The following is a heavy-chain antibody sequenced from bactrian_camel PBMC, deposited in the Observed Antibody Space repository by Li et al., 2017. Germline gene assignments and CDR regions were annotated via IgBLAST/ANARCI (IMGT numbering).Heavy chain of an antibody. CDR3: AAKGGKRCGTVLAGAGRRT. D-gene: IGHD6*01. CDR2: IGGDGRTT. J-gene: IGHJ4*01. Sequence: VQLVETGGGSVQARGTQRLSCAASYTGDPHCLAWFRQAPGKEREGVASIGGDGRTTRYADSVKGRFTISRDSAKNTLTLQMNSLKPEDTAMYYCAAKGGKRCGTVLAGAGRRTGARGPRSPSP. V-gene: IGHV3S26*01. CDR1: YTGDPHC.